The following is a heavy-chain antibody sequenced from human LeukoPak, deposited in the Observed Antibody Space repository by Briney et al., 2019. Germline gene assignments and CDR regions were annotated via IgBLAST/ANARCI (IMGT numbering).Heavy chain of an antibody. Sequence: GGSLRLSCVASGFTFCSYSMKWDRQAPGKGLEWVSYISSSSSTIYYADSVKGRFTISRDNAKNSLYLQMNSLRDEETAVYYCARVGYAFDIWGQGTMVTVSS. CDR3: ARVGYAFDI. CDR2: ISSSSSTI. CDR1: GFTFCSYS. D-gene: IGHD3-10*01. J-gene: IGHJ3*02. V-gene: IGHV3-48*02.